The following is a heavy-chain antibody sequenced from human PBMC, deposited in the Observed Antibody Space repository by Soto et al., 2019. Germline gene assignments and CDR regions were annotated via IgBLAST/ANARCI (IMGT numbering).Heavy chain of an antibody. V-gene: IGHV4-30-4*01. D-gene: IGHD5-18*01. CDR3: ATESGSTYGYFDH. Sequence: SETLSLTCSVSGDSISSADYFWTWIRQSPGKGLEWMGYIFHSGTTYYNPSLKGRLLISIENSKNQFTLRLTSVTAADTAVYFCATESGSTYGYFDHWGQGTQVTVSS. CDR1: GDSISSADYF. J-gene: IGHJ4*02. CDR2: IFHSGTT.